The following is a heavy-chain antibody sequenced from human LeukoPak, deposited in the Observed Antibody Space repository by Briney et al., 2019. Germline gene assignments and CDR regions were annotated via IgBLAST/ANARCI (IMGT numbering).Heavy chain of an antibody. D-gene: IGHD3-3*01. CDR1: GFSFSSYA. V-gene: IGHV3-23*01. Sequence: GGSLRLSCAASGFSFSSYAMAWVRQAPGKGLERVSSISGSDTSTYYADSVKGRFTISRDNSKNTLYLQMNSLRAEETAVYYCAKALRSDIPSGYFDFWGQGTLVTVSS. CDR3: AKALRSDIPSGYFDF. J-gene: IGHJ4*02. CDR2: ISGSDTST.